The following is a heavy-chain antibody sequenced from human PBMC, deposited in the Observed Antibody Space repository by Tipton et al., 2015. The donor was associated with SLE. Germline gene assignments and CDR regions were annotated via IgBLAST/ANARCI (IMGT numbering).Heavy chain of an antibody. J-gene: IGHJ6*03. V-gene: IGHV4-59*02. CDR3: ARDRVPRYSGSYDYYMDV. CDR2: RHSIGNT. Sequence: TLSLTCTVSGVSVSGDYWSWIRQSPGKGLEWIAYRHSIGNTIENPSLKSRVSISVDMSKNQFSLSLTSLTAADTAVYYCARDRVPRYSGSYDYYMDVWGKGTSVTVSS. CDR1: GVSVSGDY. D-gene: IGHD1-26*01.